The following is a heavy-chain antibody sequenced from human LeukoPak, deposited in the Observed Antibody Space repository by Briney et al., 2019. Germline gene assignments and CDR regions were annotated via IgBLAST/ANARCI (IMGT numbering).Heavy chain of an antibody. Sequence: ASVRVSCKVSGYTLTELSMHWVRQAPGKGLEWMGGFDPEDGETIYAQKFQGRVTMTEDTSTDTAYMELSSLRSEDTAVYYCATAIAAAGFYKAFDYWGQGTLVTVSS. CDR3: ATAIAAAGFYKAFDY. D-gene: IGHD6-13*01. J-gene: IGHJ4*02. CDR2: FDPEDGET. CDR1: GYTLTELS. V-gene: IGHV1-24*01.